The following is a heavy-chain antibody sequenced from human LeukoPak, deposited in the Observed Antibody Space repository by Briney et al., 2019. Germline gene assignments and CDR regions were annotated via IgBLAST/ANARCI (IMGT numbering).Heavy chain of an antibody. CDR2: IYSSESI. CDR1: GGSISGYY. Sequence: SETLSLTCTVSGGSISGYYWNWIRQPAGKGLEWIGRIYSSESINYNPSLKSRVTMSVDTSKNQFSLRLSSVTAADTAVYYCARDFRGIAVAGDYWGQGTLVTVSS. J-gene: IGHJ4*02. CDR3: ARDFRGIAVAGDY. D-gene: IGHD6-19*01. V-gene: IGHV4-4*07.